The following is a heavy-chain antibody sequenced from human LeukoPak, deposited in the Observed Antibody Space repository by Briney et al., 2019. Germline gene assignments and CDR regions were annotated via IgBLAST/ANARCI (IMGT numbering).Heavy chain of an antibody. CDR1: ELTFSSYA. D-gene: IGHD6-13*01. CDR2: ITDSGGDT. Sequence: GGSLRLSCAASELTFSSYAMSWVRQAPGKGLEWFSAITDSGGDTYHADSVKGRFTISRDNSKNTLYLEMISLRAEDTAVYYCVKGSAAARPYYFDYWGQGTLVTVSS. CDR3: VKGSAAARPYYFDY. J-gene: IGHJ4*02. V-gene: IGHV3-23*01.